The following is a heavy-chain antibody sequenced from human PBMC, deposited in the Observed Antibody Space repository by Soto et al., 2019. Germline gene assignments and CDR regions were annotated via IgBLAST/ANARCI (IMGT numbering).Heavy chain of an antibody. CDR2: ISYDGNNK. J-gene: IGHJ4*02. V-gene: IGHV3-30-3*01. CDR1: GFTFSSYV. CDR3: ARDDEGGSECDLGY. D-gene: IGHD1-26*01. Sequence: PGGSLRLSCAASGFTFSSYVMHWVRQTPGKGLEWVAFISYDGNNKYYADSVKGRFTISRDNSENTLYLQMDSLRADDTAVCYCARDDEGGSECDLGYWGQGTRVTVSS.